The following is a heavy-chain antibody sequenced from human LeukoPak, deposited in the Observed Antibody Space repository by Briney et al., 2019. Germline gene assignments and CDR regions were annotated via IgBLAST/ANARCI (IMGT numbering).Heavy chain of an antibody. V-gene: IGHV6-1*01. CDR3: ARQEGAFDY. CDR2: TYYRSKWYY. Sequence: SQTLSLTRAISGDSVSSNSPAWNWIRQSPSRGLEWLGRTYYRSKWYYEYAVSVKSRITINADTSKNQFSLQLNSVTPEDTAVYYCARQEGAFDYWGQGTLVTVSS. CDR1: GDSVSSNSPA. J-gene: IGHJ4*02. D-gene: IGHD3-16*01.